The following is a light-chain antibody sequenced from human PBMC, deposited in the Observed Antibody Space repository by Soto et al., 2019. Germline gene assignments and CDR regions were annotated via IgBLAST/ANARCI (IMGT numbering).Light chain of an antibody. J-gene: IGKJ1*01. CDR2: AAT. CDR3: LQVATFPRT. Sequence: DIQMTQSPSSVSASVGDTVTITCRASQDINSRLAWFQQQPGRPPKYVIQAATMLQSGFPSRFAGSGSGRDFTLTIHTLQPEDSATYYCLQVATFPRTLGQGTKV. V-gene: IGKV1-12*01. CDR1: QDINSR.